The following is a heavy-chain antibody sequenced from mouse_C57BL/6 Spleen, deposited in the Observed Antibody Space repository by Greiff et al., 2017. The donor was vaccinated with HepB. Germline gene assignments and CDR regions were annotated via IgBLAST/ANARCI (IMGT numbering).Heavy chain of an antibody. CDR3: ARPYSNYGWYFDV. Sequence: DVKLQESGPGLVKPSQSLSLTCSVTGYSITSGYYWNWIRQFPGNKLEWMGYISYDGSNNYNPSLKNRISITRDTSKNQFFLKLNSVTTEDTATYYCARPYSNYGWYFDVWGTGTTVTVSS. D-gene: IGHD2-5*01. CDR2: ISYDGSN. CDR1: GYSITSGYY. J-gene: IGHJ1*03. V-gene: IGHV3-6*01.